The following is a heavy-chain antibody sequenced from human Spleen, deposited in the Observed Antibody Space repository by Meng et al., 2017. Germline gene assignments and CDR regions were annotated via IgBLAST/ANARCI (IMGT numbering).Heavy chain of an antibody. CDR1: GFTFSSYG. V-gene: IGHV3-33*01. Sequence: GESLKISCAASGFTFSSYGMHWVRQAPGKGLEWVAVIWYDGSNKYYAESVKGRFTISRDNSKNTLYLQMDSLRAEDTAIYYCTRHYCDDSTCPYENNWFDPWGQGTLVTVSS. J-gene: IGHJ5*02. CDR3: TRHYCDDSTCPYENNWFDP. D-gene: IGHD2-21*01. CDR2: IWYDGSNK.